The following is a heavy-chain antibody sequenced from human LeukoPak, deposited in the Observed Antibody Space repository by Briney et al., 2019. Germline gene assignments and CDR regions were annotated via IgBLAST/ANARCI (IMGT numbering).Heavy chain of an antibody. D-gene: IGHD2-21*02. Sequence: GGSLRLSCAASGFTFSSYAMRWVRQAPGKGLEWVAAISGSGGSTYYADSVKGRFTISRDNSKNTLYLQMNSLRAEDTAVYYSTKHAWRGYCGGACYKTDYWGQGTLVTVSS. CDR1: GFTFSSYA. CDR2: ISGSGGST. CDR3: TKHAWRGYCGGACYKTDY. V-gene: IGHV3-23*01. J-gene: IGHJ4*02.